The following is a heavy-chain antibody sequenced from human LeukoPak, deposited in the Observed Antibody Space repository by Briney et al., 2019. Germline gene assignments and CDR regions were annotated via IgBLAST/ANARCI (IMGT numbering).Heavy chain of an antibody. J-gene: IGHJ1*01. Sequence: GGSLRLSCAASGFTFSSYWMSWVRQAPEKGLEWVAKINEDGSAKDYVDSVKGRFTISRDNAKNSLYLQMNSLRAEDTAVYYCARHLYYDSSGIQHWGQGTLVTVSS. V-gene: IGHV3-7*01. CDR1: GFTFSSYW. D-gene: IGHD3-22*01. CDR3: ARHLYYDSSGIQH. CDR2: INEDGSAK.